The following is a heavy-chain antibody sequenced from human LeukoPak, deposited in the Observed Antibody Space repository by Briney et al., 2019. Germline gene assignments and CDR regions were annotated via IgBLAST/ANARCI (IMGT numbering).Heavy chain of an antibody. Sequence: GGSLRLSCAASGFTFSSYSMNWVRQAPGKGLEWVSSISSSSYIYYADSVKGRFTVSRDNAKNSLYLQMNSLRAEDTAVYYCASLAVAGTGGGVDYWGQGTLVTVSS. D-gene: IGHD6-19*01. J-gene: IGHJ4*02. CDR2: ISSSSYI. V-gene: IGHV3-21*01. CDR3: ASLAVAGTGGGVDY. CDR1: GFTFSSYS.